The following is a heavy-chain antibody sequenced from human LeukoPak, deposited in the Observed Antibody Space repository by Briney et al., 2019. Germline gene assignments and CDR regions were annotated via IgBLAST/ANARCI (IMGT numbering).Heavy chain of an antibody. CDR3: ARVGGGSSSWYYFDY. D-gene: IGHD6-13*01. Sequence: ASVKVSCKASGYTFTGYYMHWVRQAPGQGLEWMGIINPSGGSTSYAQKFQGRVTMTRDTSTSTVYMELSSLRSEDTAVYYCARVGGGSSSWYYFDYWGQGTLVTVSS. J-gene: IGHJ4*02. CDR1: GYTFTGYY. CDR2: INPSGGST. V-gene: IGHV1-46*01.